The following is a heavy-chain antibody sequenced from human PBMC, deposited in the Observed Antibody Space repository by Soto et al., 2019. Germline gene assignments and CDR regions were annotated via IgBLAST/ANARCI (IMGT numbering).Heavy chain of an antibody. V-gene: IGHV3-23*01. Sequence: EVQLLESGGGLVQPGGSLRLSCGASGFTFSDNAMTWVRQAPGKGLEWVSSISDDGDSTYYADSVKVRFTISRDNSKNTLFLQMSSLGAEDTAVYYCAKSLSTAVNYGLDVWGQGTSVTVSS. CDR2: ISDDGDST. CDR3: AKSLSTAVNYGLDV. J-gene: IGHJ6*02. CDR1: GFTFSDNA. D-gene: IGHD2-2*01.